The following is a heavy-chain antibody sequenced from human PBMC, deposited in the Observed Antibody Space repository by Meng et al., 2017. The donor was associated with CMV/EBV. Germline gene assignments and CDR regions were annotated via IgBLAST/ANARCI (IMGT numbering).Heavy chain of an antibody. CDR1: GFTFINFA. CDR3: GRAPAGGFWSGIYRDYFYYGMDV. Sequence: GGSLRLSCAASGFTFINFAMNWVRQAPGKGLEWVSSISGSGVSTNYADSVKGRFTVSRDNSKNTLYLQMNSLRVEDTAVYYCGRAPAGGFWSGIYRDYFYYGMDVWGQGTTVTVSS. CDR2: ISGSGVST. V-gene: IGHV3-23*01. D-gene: IGHD3-3*01. J-gene: IGHJ6*02.